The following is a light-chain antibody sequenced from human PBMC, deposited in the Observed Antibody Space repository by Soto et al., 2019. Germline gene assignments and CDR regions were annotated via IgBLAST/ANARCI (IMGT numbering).Light chain of an antibody. CDR2: GAS. CDR1: QSVSSK. Sequence: EIGMSDSPATLSVSQGEGATLSCRASQSVSSKLAWYQQKPGQAPRLLIYGASTRATGIPARFSGSGSGTEFTLIISSLQSEDSAVYYCQQYNSWLWTFGQGTKVDIK. J-gene: IGKJ1*01. V-gene: IGKV3-15*01. CDR3: QQYNSWLWT.